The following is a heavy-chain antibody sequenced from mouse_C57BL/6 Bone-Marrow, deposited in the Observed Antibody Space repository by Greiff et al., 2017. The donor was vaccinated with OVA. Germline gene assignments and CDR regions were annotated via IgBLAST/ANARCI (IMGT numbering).Heavy chain of an antibody. D-gene: IGHD1-1*01. CDR1: GYAFTNYL. J-gene: IGHJ2*01. V-gene: IGHV1-54*01. Sequence: QVQLQQSGAELVRPGTSVKVSCKASGYAFTNYLIEWVKQRPGQGLEWIGVINPGSGGTNYNEKFKGKATLTADKSSSTAYMQLSSLTSEDSAVCFCALITTVVATDYWGKGTTLTVSS. CDR3: ALITTVVATDY. CDR2: INPGSGGT.